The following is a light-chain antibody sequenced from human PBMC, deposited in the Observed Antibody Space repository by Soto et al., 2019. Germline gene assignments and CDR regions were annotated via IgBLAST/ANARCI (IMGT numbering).Light chain of an antibody. CDR3: LPEHDFPRT. CDR2: SAT. CDR1: QDISKD. J-gene: IGKJ1*01. V-gene: IGKV1-6*01. Sequence: AIQMTQSPTSLSASVGDRVIITCRASQDISKDLGWYQQKPGKAPKFLIYSATSTQSGVPSTFSGSGFGTDFPLTIRRLEPENFGNHYWLPEHDFPRTFRQGTKVEF.